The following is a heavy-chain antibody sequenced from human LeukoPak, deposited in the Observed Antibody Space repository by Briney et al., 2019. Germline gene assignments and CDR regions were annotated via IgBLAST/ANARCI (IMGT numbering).Heavy chain of an antibody. D-gene: IGHD3-22*01. J-gene: IGHJ4*02. Sequence: PGGSLRLSCAASGFTVSSKYMTWVRQAPGKGLEWVSVIYSGGSTYYIDSVMGRFTISRDNSKNTLYLQMNSLRAEDTAVYYCARERDSSGYVLAYWGQGTLVTVSS. CDR3: ARERDSSGYVLAY. CDR1: GFTVSSKY. CDR2: IYSGGST. V-gene: IGHV3-53*01.